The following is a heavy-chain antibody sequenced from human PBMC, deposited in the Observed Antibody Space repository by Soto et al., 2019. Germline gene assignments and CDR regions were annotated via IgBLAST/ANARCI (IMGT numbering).Heavy chain of an antibody. CDR1: GFTFSSHV. Sequence: EVQLLESGGGLVQPGGSLRLSCAASGFTFSSHVMSWVRQAPGRGLEWVAAASARTTNTYYADSVKGRFTIPRDNSKSTVYLQLDSLRVEDTAVYHCAKDVTSHGPRGYSSSWYGWFDPWGQGTLVVVSS. V-gene: IGHV3-23*01. CDR2: ASARTTNT. D-gene: IGHD6-13*01. CDR3: AKDVTSHGPRGYSSSWYGWFDP. J-gene: IGHJ5*02.